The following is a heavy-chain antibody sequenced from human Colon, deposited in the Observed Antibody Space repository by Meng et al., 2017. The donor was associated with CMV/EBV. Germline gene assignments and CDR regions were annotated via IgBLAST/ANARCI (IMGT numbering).Heavy chain of an antibody. D-gene: IGHD4-23*01. CDR2: IHLNGGT. CDR1: GFAVSGDY. CDR3: ARGGKGFWFFGL. Sequence: VGSGGGLGQPGGSLRLSCAASGFAVSGDYMTWVRQAPGKGLEWVSLIHLNGGTTYTDSVKGRFTISRDSSENAVYLQMNSLTGEDTAVYFCARGGKGFWFFGLWGRGTLVTVSS. J-gene: IGHJ2*01. V-gene: IGHV3-66*01.